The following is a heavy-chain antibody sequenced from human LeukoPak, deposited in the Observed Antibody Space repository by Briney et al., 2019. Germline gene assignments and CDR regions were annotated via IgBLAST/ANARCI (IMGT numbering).Heavy chain of an antibody. D-gene: IGHD3-3*01. CDR1: GGSISSYY. CDR2: IYYSGST. CDR3: ARAHPADYDFWSGYDY. J-gene: IGHJ4*02. V-gene: IGHV4-59*01. Sequence: PSETLSLTCTVSGGSISSYYWSWIRQPPGKGLEWIGYIYYSGSTNYNPSLKSRVTISVDTSKNQFSLKLSSVTAADTAVYYCARAHPADYDFWSGYDYWGQGTLVTVSS.